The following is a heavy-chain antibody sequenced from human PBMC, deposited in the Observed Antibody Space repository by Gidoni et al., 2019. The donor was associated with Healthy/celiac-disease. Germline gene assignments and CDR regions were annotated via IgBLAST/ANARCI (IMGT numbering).Heavy chain of an antibody. CDR3: ARAEDSSGYYDAFDI. CDR2: IYSGGST. CDR1: GFTVSSNY. Sequence: EVQLVESGGGLIQPGGSLRLSCAAPGFTVSSNYMSWVRQAPGKGLEWVSVIYSGGSTYYADSVKGRFTISRDNSKNTLYLQMNSLRAEDTAVYYCARAEDSSGYYDAFDIWGQGTMVTVSS. V-gene: IGHV3-53*01. J-gene: IGHJ3*02. D-gene: IGHD3-22*01.